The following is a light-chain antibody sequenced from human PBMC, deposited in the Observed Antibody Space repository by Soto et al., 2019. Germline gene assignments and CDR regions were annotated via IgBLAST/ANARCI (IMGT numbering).Light chain of an antibody. CDR1: QSLAYSDGNTY. Sequence: DVVMTQSPLSLPVALGQPASISCRSSQSLAYSDGNTYLNWFHQRPGQSPRRLIYKVSNRDSGVPDRFSGSGSGTDFTLKVSRVEAEDVGVYYCMQCTRWPGTFGQGTKLEIK. V-gene: IGKV2-30*01. CDR3: MQCTRWPGT. J-gene: IGKJ2*02. CDR2: KVS.